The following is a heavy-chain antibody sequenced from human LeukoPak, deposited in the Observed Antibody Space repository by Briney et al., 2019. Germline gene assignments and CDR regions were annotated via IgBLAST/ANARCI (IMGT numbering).Heavy chain of an antibody. Sequence: ASVKVSCKASGYTFTNYGISWVRQAPGQGLEWMGWISAYNGNTNYAQKLQGRVTMTTDTSTSTAYMELRSLRSDDTALYYCASRYCSGGSCYFDYWGQGTLVTVSS. V-gene: IGHV1-18*01. CDR3: ASRYCSGGSCYFDY. J-gene: IGHJ4*02. CDR2: ISAYNGNT. CDR1: GYTFTNYG. D-gene: IGHD2-15*01.